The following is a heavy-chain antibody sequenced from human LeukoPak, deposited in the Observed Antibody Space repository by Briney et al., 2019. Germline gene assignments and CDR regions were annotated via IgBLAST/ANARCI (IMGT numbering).Heavy chain of an antibody. D-gene: IGHD6-19*01. J-gene: IGHJ3*02. V-gene: IGHV3-7*05. CDR1: GFTFSSYW. CDR3: ARLPRSIAVAGRDAFDI. Sequence: GGSLRLSCAASGFTFSSYWMSWVRQAPGKGLEWVANIKQDGSDEYYVDPVKGRFTMSRDNAKNSLYLQMNSLRAEDTAVYYCARLPRSIAVAGRDAFDIWGQGTMVTVSS. CDR2: IKQDGSDE.